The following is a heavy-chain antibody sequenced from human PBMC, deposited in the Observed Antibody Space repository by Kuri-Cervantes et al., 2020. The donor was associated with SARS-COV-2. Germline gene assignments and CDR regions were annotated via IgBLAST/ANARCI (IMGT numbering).Heavy chain of an antibody. CDR3: ARGVVCSSTSCYRVRAPFDY. CDR1: GYTFTSYY. J-gene: IGHJ4*02. Sequence: ASVKVSCKASGYTFTSYYMHWVRQAPGQGLEWMGIINPSGGSTSYAQKFQGRVTMTRDTSTSTVYMELSSLRSEDTAVYYCARGVVCSSTSCYRVRAPFDYWGQGTLVTVSS. V-gene: IGHV1-46*01. CDR2: INPSGGST. D-gene: IGHD2-2*01.